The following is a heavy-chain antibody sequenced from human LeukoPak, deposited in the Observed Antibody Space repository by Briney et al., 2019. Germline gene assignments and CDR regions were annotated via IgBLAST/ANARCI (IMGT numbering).Heavy chain of an antibody. D-gene: IGHD6-19*01. J-gene: IGHJ5*02. CDR2: IWYDGSNK. V-gene: IGHV3-33*01. CDR1: GFTFSSYG. CDR3: ARVLGDSGWYLGWFDP. Sequence: GRSLRLSCAASGFTFSSYGMHWVRQAPGKGLEWVAVIWYDGSNKYYADSVKGRFTISRDNSKNTLYLQMNSLRVEDTAVYYCARVLGDSGWYLGWFDPWGQGTLVTVSS.